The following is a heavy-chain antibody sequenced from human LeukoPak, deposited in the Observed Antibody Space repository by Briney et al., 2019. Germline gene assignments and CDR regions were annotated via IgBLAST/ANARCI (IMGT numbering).Heavy chain of an antibody. Sequence: GGSLRLSCAASGFTFSSYAMSWVRQAPGKGLEWVSAISGSCGSTYYADSVKGRFTISRDNSKNTLYLQMSSLRAEDTAVYYCAKGYSVGATNLNFDYWGQGTLVTVSS. D-gene: IGHD1-26*01. CDR3: AKGYSVGATNLNFDY. V-gene: IGHV3-23*01. CDR2: ISGSCGST. CDR1: GFTFSSYA. J-gene: IGHJ4*02.